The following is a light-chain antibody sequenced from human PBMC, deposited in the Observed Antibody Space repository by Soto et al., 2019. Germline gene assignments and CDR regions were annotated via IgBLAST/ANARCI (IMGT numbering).Light chain of an antibody. J-gene: IGLJ2*01. CDR3: SSYTTSSTLI. CDR2: DVT. V-gene: IGLV2-14*03. Sequence: QSVLTQPASVSGSPGQSITISCTGTSSDVGRYKLVSWYQQHPGKAPKLMIYDVTNRPSGVSNRFSGSKSGNTASLTISGLQAEDGADYYCSSYTTSSTLIFGGGTKLTVL. CDR1: SSDVGRYKL.